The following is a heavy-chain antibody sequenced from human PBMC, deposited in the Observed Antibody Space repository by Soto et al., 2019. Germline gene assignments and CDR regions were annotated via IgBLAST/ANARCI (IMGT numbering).Heavy chain of an antibody. CDR2: IWYDGSNK. CDR3: AREGIYYEREYYFDY. J-gene: IGHJ4*02. Sequence: GGSLRLSCAASGFTFSSYGMHWVRQAPGKGLEWVAVIWYDGSNKYYADSVKGRFTISRDNSKNTLYLQMSSLRAEDTAVYYCAREGIYYEREYYFDYWGQGTLVTVSS. V-gene: IGHV3-33*01. CDR1: GFTFSSYG. D-gene: IGHD3-22*01.